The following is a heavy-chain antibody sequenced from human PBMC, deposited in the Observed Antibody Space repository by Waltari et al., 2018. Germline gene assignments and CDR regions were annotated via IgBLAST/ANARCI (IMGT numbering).Heavy chain of an antibody. D-gene: IGHD2-15*01. V-gene: IGHV4-30-2*01. CDR2: IYHSGVT. CDR1: GGSISSGGYS. CDR3: ARGGGYCSGGSCYSEGWFDP. J-gene: IGHJ5*02. Sequence: QLQLQESGSGLVKPSQTLSLTCAVSGGSISSGGYSWSWIRQLPGKGREWIGYIYHSGVTYNTPALMSRATISVDRSKNQFALKLSAVTAADTAVYYCARGGGYCSGGSCYSEGWFDPWGQGTLVTVSS.